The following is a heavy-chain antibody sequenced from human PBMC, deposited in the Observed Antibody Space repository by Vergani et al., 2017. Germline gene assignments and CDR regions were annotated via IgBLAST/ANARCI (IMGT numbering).Heavy chain of an antibody. CDR2: ISSSGSTI. D-gene: IGHD1-26*01. V-gene: IGHV3-48*03. Sequence: EVQLVESGGGLVQPGGSLRLSCAASGFTFSSYEMNWVRQAPGKGLGWVSYISSSGSTIYYADSVKGRFTISRDNAKNSLYLQMNSLRAEDTAVYYCARGRNSRRYLGYWGQGTLVTVSS. CDR3: ARGRNSRRYLGY. CDR1: GFTFSSYE. J-gene: IGHJ4*02.